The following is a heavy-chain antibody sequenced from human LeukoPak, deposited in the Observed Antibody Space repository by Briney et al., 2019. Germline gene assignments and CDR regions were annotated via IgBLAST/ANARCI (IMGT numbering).Heavy chain of an antibody. CDR3: AKVLNYYDSSGYFNFDY. Sequence: GGSLRLSCAASGFTFSNCAMSWVRQAPEKGLEWVSGISGSGGSTYYADSVKGRFTISRDNSKNTLYLQTNSLRAEDTAVYYCAKVLNYYDSSGYFNFDYWGQGTLVTVSS. CDR2: ISGSGGST. V-gene: IGHV3-23*01. D-gene: IGHD3-22*01. J-gene: IGHJ4*02. CDR1: GFTFSNCA.